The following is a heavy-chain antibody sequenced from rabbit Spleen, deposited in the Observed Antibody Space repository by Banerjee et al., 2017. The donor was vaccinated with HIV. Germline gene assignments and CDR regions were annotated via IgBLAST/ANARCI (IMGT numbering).Heavy chain of an antibody. CDR2: INAVTGKA. CDR3: ARDTGTSFSSYGMDL. D-gene: IGHD8-1*01. Sequence: QSLEESGGDLVKPGASLTLTCTASGFSFSSSYYMCWVRQAPGKGLEWIACINAVTGKAVYASWAKGRITFSKTTSTTVTLQMTSLTVADTATYFCARDTGTSFSSYGMDLWGQGTLVTVS. J-gene: IGHJ6*01. V-gene: IGHV1S40*01. CDR1: GFSFSSSYY.